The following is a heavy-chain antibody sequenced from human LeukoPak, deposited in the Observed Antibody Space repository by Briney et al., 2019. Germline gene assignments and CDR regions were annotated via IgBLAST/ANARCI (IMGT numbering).Heavy chain of an antibody. Sequence: GGSLRLSCAASGFTFSSYAMHWVRQAPGKGLEWVAVISYDGSNKYYADSVKGRFTISRDNSKNTLYLQMNSLRAEDTAVYYCARSSLSTYGMDVWGQGTTVTVSS. D-gene: IGHD3-16*02. CDR2: ISYDGSNK. J-gene: IGHJ6*02. V-gene: IGHV3-30-3*01. CDR3: ARSSLSTYGMDV. CDR1: GFTFSSYA.